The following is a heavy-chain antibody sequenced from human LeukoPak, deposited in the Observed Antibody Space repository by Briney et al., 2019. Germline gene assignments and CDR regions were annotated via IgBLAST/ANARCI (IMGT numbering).Heavy chain of an antibody. Sequence: SETLSLTCTVSGGSVSSGSYYWSWLRQPPGKGLEWIGYIYYSGSTNYNPSLKSRVTISVDTSKNQFSLKLSSVTAADTAVYYCARALQHDYGDYGNWFDPWGQGTLVTVSS. J-gene: IGHJ5*02. CDR3: ARALQHDYGDYGNWFDP. CDR2: IYYSGST. D-gene: IGHD4-17*01. V-gene: IGHV4-61*01. CDR1: GGSVSSGSYY.